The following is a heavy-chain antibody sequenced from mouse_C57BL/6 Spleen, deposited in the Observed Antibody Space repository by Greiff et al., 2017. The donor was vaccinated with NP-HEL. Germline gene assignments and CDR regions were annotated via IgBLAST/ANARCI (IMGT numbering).Heavy chain of an antibody. CDR2: INPNNGGT. Sequence: EVQLQQSGPELVKPGASVKISCKASGYTFTDYYMNWVKQSHGKSLEWIGDINPNNGGTSYNQKFKGKATLTVDKSSSTAYMELRSLTSEDSAVYYCARISFITTEFAYWGQGTLVTVSA. CDR3: ARISFITTEFAY. J-gene: IGHJ3*01. V-gene: IGHV1-26*01. CDR1: GYTFTDYY. D-gene: IGHD1-1*01.